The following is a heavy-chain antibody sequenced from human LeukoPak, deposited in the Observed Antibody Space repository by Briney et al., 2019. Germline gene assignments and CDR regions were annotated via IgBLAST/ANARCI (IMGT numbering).Heavy chain of an antibody. CDR1: AFTFTTYW. Sequence: GGSLRLSCAASAFTFTTYWMSWVRQAPGKGLEWVANINQDGSVKYYVDSVKGRFTISRDNAKNSLYLQINSLRFEDTAVYYCARIGYSSSSFDYWGQGTRVTVSS. D-gene: IGHD2-2*03. V-gene: IGHV3-7*01. CDR3: ARIGYSSSSFDY. CDR2: INQDGSVK. J-gene: IGHJ4*02.